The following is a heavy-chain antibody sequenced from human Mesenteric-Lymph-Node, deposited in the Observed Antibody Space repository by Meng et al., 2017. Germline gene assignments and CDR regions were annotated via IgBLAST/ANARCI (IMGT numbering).Heavy chain of an antibody. CDR2: ILYDGSNK. Sequence: QVQLVESGGGVVQPGRSLRLSCAASGFTFASYAMHWVRQAPGKGLEWVAVILYDGSNKFYADSVKGRFTISRDNSRNTLYLQMNSLRPEDTAVYYCFWLGESHNWGQGALVTFSS. J-gene: IGHJ4*02. CDR1: GFTFASYA. V-gene: IGHV3-30*03. D-gene: IGHD3-10*01. CDR3: FWLGESHN.